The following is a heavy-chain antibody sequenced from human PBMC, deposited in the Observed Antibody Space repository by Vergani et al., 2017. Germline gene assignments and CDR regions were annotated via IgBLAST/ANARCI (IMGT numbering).Heavy chain of an antibody. J-gene: IGHJ4*02. CDR3: ARAGALFVDTAREPFDY. CDR2: ISSSSSYI. V-gene: IGHV3-21*01. Sequence: EVQLVESGGGLVKPGGSLRLSCAASGFTFSSYSMNWVRQAPGKGLEWVSSISSSSSYIYYADSVKGRFTISRANAKNSLYLQMNSLRAEDTAVYYCARAGALFVDTAREPFDYWGQGTLVTVSS. CDR1: GFTFSSYS. D-gene: IGHD5-18*01.